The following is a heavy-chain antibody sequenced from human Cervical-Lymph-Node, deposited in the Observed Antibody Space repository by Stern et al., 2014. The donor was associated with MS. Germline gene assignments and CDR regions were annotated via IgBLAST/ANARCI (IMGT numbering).Heavy chain of an antibody. CDR1: GFTFSNYG. D-gene: IGHD1-7*01. CDR2: LWYDGNKK. CDR3: ARGNWNYEGMGY. J-gene: IGHJ4*02. Sequence: QVQLVQSGGGVVQPGRSLRLSCAASGFTFSNYGMHWVRQAPGKGLELLAVLWYDGNKKYYADSVKGRFTISRDNSKNTLFLQMSSLTAEDTALYYCARGNWNYEGMGYWGQGTLVTVSS. V-gene: IGHV3-33*01.